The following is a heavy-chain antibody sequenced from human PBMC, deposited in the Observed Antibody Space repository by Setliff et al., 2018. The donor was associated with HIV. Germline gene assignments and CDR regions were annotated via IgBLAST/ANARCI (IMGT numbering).Heavy chain of an antibody. CDR3: ARSVIGYYYYGMDV. CDR2: ISYDGSNK. Sequence: SLRLSCAASVFTFSSYAMHWVRQAPGKGLEWVAVISYDGSNKYYADSVKGRFTISRDNSKNTLYLQMNSLRAEDTAVYYCARSVIGYYYYGMDVWGQGTLVTVSS. CDR1: VFTFSSYA. V-gene: IGHV3-30*16. D-gene: IGHD3-10*01. J-gene: IGHJ6*02.